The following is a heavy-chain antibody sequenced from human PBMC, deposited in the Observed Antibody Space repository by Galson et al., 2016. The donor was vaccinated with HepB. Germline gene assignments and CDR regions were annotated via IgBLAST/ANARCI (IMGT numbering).Heavy chain of an antibody. Sequence: SLRLSCEASGFTFSSYWMHWVRQAPGKGLVWVSHINRDGSSTNHADSVKGRFTISRDNAENTLYLQMNSLRAEDTAVYYCARENWANDYWGQGTLVTVSS. D-gene: IGHD7-27*01. CDR2: INRDGSST. V-gene: IGHV3-74*01. CDR3: ARENWANDY. CDR1: GFTFSSYW. J-gene: IGHJ4*02.